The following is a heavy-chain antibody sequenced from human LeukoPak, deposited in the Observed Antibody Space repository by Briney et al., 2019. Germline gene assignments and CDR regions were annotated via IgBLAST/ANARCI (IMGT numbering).Heavy chain of an antibody. CDR1: GGTFSSYA. CDR2: IIPIFGTA. Sequence: SVKVSCTASGGTFSSYAISWVRQAPGQGLEWMGGIIPIFGTANYAQKFQGRVTITADESTSTAYMELSSLRSEDTAVYYCAREPPSTLARDYGDLGGNFDYWGQGTLVTVSS. CDR3: AREPPSTLARDYGDLGGNFDY. D-gene: IGHD4-17*01. J-gene: IGHJ4*02. V-gene: IGHV1-69*01.